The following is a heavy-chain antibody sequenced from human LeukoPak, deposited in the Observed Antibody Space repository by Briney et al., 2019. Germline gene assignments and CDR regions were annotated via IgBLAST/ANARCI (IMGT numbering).Heavy chain of an antibody. V-gene: IGHV3-74*01. CDR1: GFTFSTYW. CDR2: ISSDGSIT. D-gene: IGHD1-26*01. CDR3: AKGGPTGSNYFDF. Sequence: PGGSLRLSCAASGFTFSTYWMHWVRQAPGKGLVWVSRISSDGSITGYADSVKGRFTISRDNSKTTLYLQMNSLRADDTAVYYCAKGGPTGSNYFDFWGQGTLVTVSS. J-gene: IGHJ4*02.